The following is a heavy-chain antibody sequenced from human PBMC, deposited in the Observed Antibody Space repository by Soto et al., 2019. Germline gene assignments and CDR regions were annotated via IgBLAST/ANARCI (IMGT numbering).Heavy chain of an antibody. Sequence: ASVKVSCKASGYSLSGYYLHWVRQAPGQGPEWMGWMNPNSGNTGYAQKFQGRVTMTRNTSISTAYMELSSLRSEDTAVYYCARDLQRGFDYWGQGTLVTVSS. CDR1: GYSLSGYY. V-gene: IGHV1-8*02. CDR3: ARDLQRGFDY. CDR2: MNPNSGNT. J-gene: IGHJ4*02. D-gene: IGHD3-10*01.